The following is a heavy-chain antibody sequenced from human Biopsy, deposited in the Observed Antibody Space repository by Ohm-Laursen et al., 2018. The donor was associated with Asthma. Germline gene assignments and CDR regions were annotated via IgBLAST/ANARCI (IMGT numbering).Heavy chain of an antibody. Sequence: SLRLSCAASGFTFSSYAMSWVRQAPGKGLEWVAVISFDGSNEDYADSVKGRFTISRDYSKNTLYLQMHSLRAEDTAVYYCARGDSSNWSHYYFDYWGQGTLVTVSS. CDR1: GFTFSSYA. J-gene: IGHJ4*02. CDR2: ISFDGSNE. V-gene: IGHV3-30*03. CDR3: ARGDSSNWSHYYFDY. D-gene: IGHD3-22*01.